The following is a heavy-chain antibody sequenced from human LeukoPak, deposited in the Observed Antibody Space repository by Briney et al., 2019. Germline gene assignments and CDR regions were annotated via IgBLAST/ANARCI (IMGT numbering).Heavy chain of an antibody. CDR2: ISGSGGST. D-gene: IGHD2/OR15-2a*01. CDR1: GFTFSSYA. J-gene: IGHJ4*02. CDR3: AKSEYGTAFGYYFDY. V-gene: IGHV3-23*01. Sequence: TGGSLRLSCAASGFTFSSYAMSWVRQAPGKGLEWVSAISGSGGSTYYADSVKGRFTISRDNSKNTLYLQMNSLRAEDTAVYYCAKSEYGTAFGYYFDYWGQGTLVTVSS.